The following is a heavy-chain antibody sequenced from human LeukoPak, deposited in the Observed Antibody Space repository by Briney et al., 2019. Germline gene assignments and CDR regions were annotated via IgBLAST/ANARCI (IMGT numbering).Heavy chain of an antibody. CDR1: GLSFSDYS. J-gene: IGHJ4*02. Sequence: GGSLRLSCTASGLSFSDYSTNWVRQAPGKGLEWVSYISSTGNPRHYAESVEGRFTISRDNAKNSLYLQMNSLRAEDTAVYYCAREGELGLNDWGQGTLVTVSS. D-gene: IGHD7-27*01. V-gene: IGHV3-48*01. CDR3: AREGELGLND. CDR2: ISSTGNPR.